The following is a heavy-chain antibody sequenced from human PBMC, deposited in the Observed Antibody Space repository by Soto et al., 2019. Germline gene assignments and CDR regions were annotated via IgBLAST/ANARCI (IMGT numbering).Heavy chain of an antibody. V-gene: IGHV4-59*08. J-gene: IGHJ4*02. CDR3: ARHYYGGYDY. CDR2: IYYSGST. D-gene: IGHD5-12*01. Sequence: PSETLSLTCTVSGGSISSYYWSWIRQPPGKGLEWIGCIYYSGSTNYNPSLKSRVTISVDTSKNQFSLKLSSVTAADTAVYYCARHYYGGYDYWGQGTLVTVS. CDR1: GGSISSYY.